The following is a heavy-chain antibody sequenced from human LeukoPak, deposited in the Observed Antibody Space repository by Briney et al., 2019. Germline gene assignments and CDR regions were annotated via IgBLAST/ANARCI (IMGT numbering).Heavy chain of an antibody. J-gene: IGHJ4*02. CDR3: AKSGSGWYSDY. D-gene: IGHD6-19*01. Sequence: PGGSLRLSCAASGFTFSSYAMHWVRQAPGKGLEWVAVISYDGSNKYYADSVKGRFTISRDNSKNTLYMEMNSLRAEDTAVYYCAKSGSGWYSDYWGQGTLVTVSS. CDR1: GFTFSSYA. CDR2: ISYDGSNK. V-gene: IGHV3-30-3*02.